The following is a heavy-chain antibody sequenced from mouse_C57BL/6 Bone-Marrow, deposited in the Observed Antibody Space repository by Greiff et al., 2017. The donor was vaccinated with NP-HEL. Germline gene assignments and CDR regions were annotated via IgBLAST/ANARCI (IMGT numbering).Heavy chain of an antibody. D-gene: IGHD3-3*01. V-gene: IGHV1-50*01. Sequence: VQLQQPGAELVKPGASVKLSCKASGYTFTSYWMQWVKQRPGQGLEWIGEIDPSDSYTNYNQKFKGKATLTVDTSTSTAYMHLSSLTSEDSAVYYCAREMGKGYYWGQGTTLTVSS. CDR1: GYTFTSYW. J-gene: IGHJ2*01. CDR2: IDPSDSYT. CDR3: AREMGKGYY.